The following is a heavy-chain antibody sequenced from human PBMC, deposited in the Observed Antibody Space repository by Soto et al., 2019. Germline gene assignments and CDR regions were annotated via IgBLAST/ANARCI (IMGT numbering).Heavy chain of an antibody. CDR2: ISGNGGTT. V-gene: IGHV3-23*01. CDR3: AKDRGGFPSGWEFFDF. D-gene: IGHD6-19*01. J-gene: IGHJ4*02. CDR1: GVAFSFYS. Sequence: EVVLLESGGGLVQPGGSLRLSCEVSGVAFSFYSMSWVRQAPGKGLEWVASISGNGGTTYYAASGKGRFTFSRDNSKKTVYLQMNSLRGEDTAVYYCAKDRGGFPSGWEFFDFWGQGTLVTVSS.